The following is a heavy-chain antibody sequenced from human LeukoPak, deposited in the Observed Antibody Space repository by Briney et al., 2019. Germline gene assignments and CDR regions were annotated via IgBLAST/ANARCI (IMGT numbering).Heavy chain of an antibody. V-gene: IGHV4-34*01. Sequence: SETLSLTCAVYGGSSSGYYWSWIRQPPGKGLEWIGEINHSGSTNYNPSLKSRVTISVDTSKNQFSLKLSSVTAADTAVYYCAGLWFGELPVDYWGQGTLVTVSS. CDR2: INHSGST. D-gene: IGHD3-10*01. CDR3: AGLWFGELPVDY. CDR1: GGSSSGYY. J-gene: IGHJ4*02.